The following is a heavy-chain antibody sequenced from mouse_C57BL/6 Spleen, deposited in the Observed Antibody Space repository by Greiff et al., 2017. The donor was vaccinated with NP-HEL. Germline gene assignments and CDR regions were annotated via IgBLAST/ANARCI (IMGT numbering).Heavy chain of an antibody. Sequence: QVQLQQPGAELVKPGASVKMSCKASGYTFTSYWITWVKQRPGQGLEWIGDIYPGSGSTNYHEKFKSKATLTVDTSSSTAYMQLSSLTSEDSAVYYCARSGDGKGYAMDYWGQGTSVTVSS. CDR3: ARSGDGKGYAMDY. D-gene: IGHD2-3*01. CDR1: GYTFTSYW. V-gene: IGHV1-55*01. CDR2: IYPGSGST. J-gene: IGHJ4*01.